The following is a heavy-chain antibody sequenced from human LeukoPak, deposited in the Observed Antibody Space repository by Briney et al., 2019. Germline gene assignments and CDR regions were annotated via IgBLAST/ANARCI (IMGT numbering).Heavy chain of an antibody. CDR3: ARGRFGNGGDCYPDY. J-gene: IGHJ4*02. CDR1: GYTFTSYD. V-gene: IGHV1-46*01. CDR2: INPSGGST. D-gene: IGHD2-21*02. Sequence: ASVKVSCKASGYTFTSYDINWVRQAPGQGLEWMGIINPSGGSTSYAQKFQGRVTMTRDTSTSTVYMELSSLRSEDTAVYYCARGRFGNGGDCYPDYWGQGTLVTVSS.